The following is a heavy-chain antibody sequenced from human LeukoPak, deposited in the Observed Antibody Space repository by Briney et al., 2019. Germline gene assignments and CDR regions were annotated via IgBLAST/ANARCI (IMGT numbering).Heavy chain of an antibody. Sequence: GGSLRLSCAASGFTFSDYHMSWIRQAPGKGLEWVSYISPGGATIYFADSVKGRFTISRDNSKNTLYLQMNSLRAEDTAVYYCARDCDYYGSGSYQFCGMDVWGQGTTVTVSS. V-gene: IGHV3-11*04. CDR2: ISPGGATI. J-gene: IGHJ6*02. D-gene: IGHD3-10*01. CDR3: ARDCDYYGSGSYQFCGMDV. CDR1: GFTFSDYH.